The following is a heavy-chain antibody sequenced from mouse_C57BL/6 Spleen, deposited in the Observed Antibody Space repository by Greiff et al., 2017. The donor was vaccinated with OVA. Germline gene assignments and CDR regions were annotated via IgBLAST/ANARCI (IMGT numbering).Heavy chain of an antibody. V-gene: IGHV1-59*01. CDR2: IDPSDSYT. Sequence: QVQLQQPGAELVRPGTSVKLSCKASGYTFTSYWMHWVKQRPGQGLEWIGVIDPSDSYTNYNQKFKGQATLTVDTSSSTAYMQLSSLTSEDSAVYYCARGYYYGSSLAMDYWGQGTSVTVSS. D-gene: IGHD1-1*01. J-gene: IGHJ4*01. CDR1: GYTFTSYW. CDR3: ARGYYYGSSLAMDY.